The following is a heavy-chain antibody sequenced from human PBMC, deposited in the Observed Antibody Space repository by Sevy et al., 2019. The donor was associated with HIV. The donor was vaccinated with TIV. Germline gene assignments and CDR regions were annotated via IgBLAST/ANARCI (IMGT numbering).Heavy chain of an antibody. J-gene: IGHJ3*02. D-gene: IGHD2-21*02. CDR3: ARGGGNSFLDAFDI. Sequence: SETLSLTCTVSGGSISSGSYYWSWIRQPAGKGLEWIGRIYTSGSTNYNPSLKSRVTISVDTSKNQFSLKLSSVTAADTAAYYCARGGGNSFLDAFDIWGQGTMVTVSS. CDR1: GGSISSGSYY. CDR2: IYTSGST. V-gene: IGHV4-61*02.